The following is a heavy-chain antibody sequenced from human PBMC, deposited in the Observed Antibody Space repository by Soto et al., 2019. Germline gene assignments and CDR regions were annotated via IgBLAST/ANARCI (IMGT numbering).Heavy chain of an antibody. CDR2: ISSSSSTI. CDR3: ARDLHCSSTSCYPAYYYYGMDV. V-gene: IGHV3-48*02. D-gene: IGHD2-2*01. CDR1: GFTFSSYS. Sequence: GGSLRLSCAASGFTFSSYSMNWVRQAPGKGLEWVSYISSSSSTIYYADSVKGRFTISRDNAKNSLYLQMNSLRDEDTAVYYCARDLHCSSTSCYPAYYYYGMDVWGQGTTVTAP. J-gene: IGHJ6*02.